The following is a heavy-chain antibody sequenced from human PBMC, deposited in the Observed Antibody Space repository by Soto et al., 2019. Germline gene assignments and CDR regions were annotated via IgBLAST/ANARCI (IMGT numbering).Heavy chain of an antibody. CDR3: AKDGRGPYSSSWYDWFDP. J-gene: IGHJ5*02. Sequence: QVPLVESGGGVVQPGRSLRLSCAASGFTFSSYGMHWVRQAPGKGLEWVAVISYDGSNKYHADSVKGRFTISRDNSKNTLYLQMNSLRAEDTAVYYCAKDGRGPYSSSWYDWFDPWGQGTLVTVSS. D-gene: IGHD6-13*01. CDR2: ISYDGSNK. V-gene: IGHV3-30*18. CDR1: GFTFSSYG.